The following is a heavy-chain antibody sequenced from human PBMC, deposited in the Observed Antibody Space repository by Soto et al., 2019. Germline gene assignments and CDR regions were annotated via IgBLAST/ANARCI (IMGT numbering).Heavy chain of an antibody. D-gene: IGHD3-22*01. V-gene: IGHV1-46*01. Sequence: ASVKVSCKASGYTFTSYYVHWVRQAPGQGLEWMAIINPSGGSTSYAQKFQDRVTTARDTSTSTVYMELSSLRSEDTAVYYCARGRLTMTAVVTEAFDICGQGPMVTV. CDR1: GYTFTSYY. J-gene: IGHJ3*02. CDR2: INPSGGST. CDR3: ARGRLTMTAVVTEAFDI.